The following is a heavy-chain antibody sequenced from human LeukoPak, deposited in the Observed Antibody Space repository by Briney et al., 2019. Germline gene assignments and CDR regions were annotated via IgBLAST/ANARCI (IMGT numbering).Heavy chain of an antibody. CDR2: MYYSGST. D-gene: IGHD6-13*01. CDR3: ASLTVRRSSSWEKTNDY. CDR1: GDSISSYY. V-gene: IGHV4-59*08. Sequence: SETLSLTCTVSGDSISSYYWSWIRQPPGKGLEWIGYMYYSGSTNYNPSLKSRVTISVDTSKNQFSLNLSSVTAADTAVYYCASLTVRRSSSWEKTNDYWGQGTLVTVSS. J-gene: IGHJ4*02.